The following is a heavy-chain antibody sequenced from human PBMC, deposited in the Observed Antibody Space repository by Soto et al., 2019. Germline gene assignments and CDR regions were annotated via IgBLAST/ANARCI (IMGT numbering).Heavy chain of an antibody. CDR1: GVSISNSSYY. CDR2: IYYSGIT. J-gene: IGHJ4*02. CDR3: ARHGSN. V-gene: IGHV4-39*01. Sequence: QLQLQESGPGLVKPSETLSLTCTVSGVSISNSSYYWGWIRRPPGKGLEWIGTIYYSGITYYNPSLTSRLNISVDTSKNQFSLKLTSVTAADTAVYYCARHGSNWGQGTLVTVSS.